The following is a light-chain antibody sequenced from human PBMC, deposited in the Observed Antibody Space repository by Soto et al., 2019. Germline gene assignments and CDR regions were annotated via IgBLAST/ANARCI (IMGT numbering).Light chain of an antibody. CDR1: SSDVGCYNF. J-gene: IGLJ1*01. V-gene: IGLV2-8*01. Sequence: QSALTQPPSASGSPGQSVTISCTGTSSDVGCYNFVSWFQQHPGKVPKLIMYVVSKRPSGVPDLFSGSKSGNTASLTVSGLQSDDESDYSFSSYATTVYVFGTVTKLTVL. CDR2: VVS. CDR3: SSYATTVYV.